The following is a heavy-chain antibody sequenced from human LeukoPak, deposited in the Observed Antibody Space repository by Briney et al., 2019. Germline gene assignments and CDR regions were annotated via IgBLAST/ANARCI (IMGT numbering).Heavy chain of an antibody. V-gene: IGHV4-34*01. CDR3: STRGVAAAPLDY. CDR2: INHSGST. Sequence: SETLSLTCAVYGGSFSGYYWSWIRQPPGKGLEWIGEINHSGSTNYNPSLKSRVTISVDTSKNQFSLKLSSVTAADTAVYYCSTRGVAAAPLDYWGQGTLVTVSS. J-gene: IGHJ4*02. D-gene: IGHD6-13*01. CDR1: GGSFSGYY.